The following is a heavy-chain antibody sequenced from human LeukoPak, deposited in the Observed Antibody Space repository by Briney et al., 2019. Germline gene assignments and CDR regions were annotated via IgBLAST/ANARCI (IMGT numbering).Heavy chain of an antibody. CDR2: IYYSGST. D-gene: IGHD3-10*01. CDR1: GGSISSYY. V-gene: IGHV4-59*01. Sequence: SETLSLTCTVSGGSISSYYWSWIRQPPGKGPEWIGYIYYSGSTNYNPSLKSRVTISVDTSKNQFSLKPSSVTAADTAVYYCARGLDGRFGEFDYWGQGTLVTVSS. J-gene: IGHJ4*02. CDR3: ARGLDGRFGEFDY.